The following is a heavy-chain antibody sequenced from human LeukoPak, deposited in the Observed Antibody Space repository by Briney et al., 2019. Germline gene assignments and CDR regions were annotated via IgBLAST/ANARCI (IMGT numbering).Heavy chain of an antibody. V-gene: IGHV3-33*03. CDR2: IWYDGSKK. CDR1: GFPFSSYG. Sequence: SGGSLRLSCAASGFPFSSYGMHWVRQAPGKGLEWVAIIWYDGSKKYYADSVKGRFTISRDNAKNSLYLQMNSLRAEDTAVYYCASRWGDAFDIWGQGTMVTVSS. J-gene: IGHJ3*02. D-gene: IGHD3-16*01. CDR3: ASRWGDAFDI.